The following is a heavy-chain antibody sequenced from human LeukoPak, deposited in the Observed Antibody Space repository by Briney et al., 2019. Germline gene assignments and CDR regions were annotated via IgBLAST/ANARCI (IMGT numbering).Heavy chain of an antibody. V-gene: IGHV1-2*02. CDR3: AREGSYCVGGDCYSFDF. Sequence: ASVKVSCKASGFRFISHYIHWVRQAPGQGPEWLGWMHAGNGNTRYPEKFEGRVTMTRDTSSNTAYMDLTSLRSDDTAVYYCAREGSYCVGGDCYSFDFWGQGTLVTVSS. J-gene: IGHJ4*02. D-gene: IGHD2-21*02. CDR1: GFRFISHY. CDR2: MHAGNGNT.